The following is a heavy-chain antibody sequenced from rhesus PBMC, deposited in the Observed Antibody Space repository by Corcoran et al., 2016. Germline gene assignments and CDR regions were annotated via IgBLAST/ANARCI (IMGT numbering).Heavy chain of an antibody. Sequence: EVQLVESGGGLIQPGGSLRLSCVASGFPFSNYDVFWVRQAPGKVLEWVSSITTPITYRYVAESVRGLVNISRDKAKNSLSLQMSSLRAEDTAVYYCTVYRVIWGQGVPVTVSS. CDR2: ITTPITYR. D-gene: IGHD1-1-1*01. J-gene: IGHJ4*01. CDR3: TVYRVI. CDR1: GFPFSNYD. V-gene: IGHV3S16*01.